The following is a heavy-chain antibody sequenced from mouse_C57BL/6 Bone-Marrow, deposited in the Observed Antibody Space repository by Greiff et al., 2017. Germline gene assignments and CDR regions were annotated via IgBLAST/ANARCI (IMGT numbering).Heavy chain of an antibody. V-gene: IGHV1-54*01. CDR1: GYAFTNYL. J-gene: IGHJ1*03. D-gene: IGHD2-3*01. Sequence: QVQLQQSGAELVRPGTSVKVSCKASGYAFTNYLIEWVKQRPGQGLEWIGVINPGSGGTNYNEKFKGKATLTADKSSSTAYMQLSSLTSEDSAVYFCARSSDGYCWYFDVWGTGTTVTVSS. CDR2: INPGSGGT. CDR3: ARSSDGYCWYFDV.